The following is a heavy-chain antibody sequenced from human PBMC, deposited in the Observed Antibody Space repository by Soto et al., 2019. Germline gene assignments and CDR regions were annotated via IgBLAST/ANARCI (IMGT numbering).Heavy chain of an antibody. CDR2: IYHSGST. CDR1: GGSISSSNW. V-gene: IGHV4-4*02. Sequence: QVQLQESGPGLVKPSGTLSLTCAVSGGSISSSNWWSWVRQPPGKGLEWIGEIYHSGSTNYNPSLKSRVSISVDRSKTQVSLKLSSVTAADTAVYYWARDFGYGGYGDDWGQGSLVSVSS. J-gene: IGHJ4*02. CDR3: ARDFGYGGYGDD. D-gene: IGHD5-12*01.